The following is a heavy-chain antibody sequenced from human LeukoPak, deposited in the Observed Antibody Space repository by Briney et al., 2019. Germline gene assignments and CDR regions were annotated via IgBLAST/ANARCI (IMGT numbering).Heavy chain of an antibody. Sequence: GGSLRLSCAASGFTFSNAWMSWVRQAPGKGLEWVGRIKSKTDGGTTDYAAPVKGRFTISRDDSKNTLYLQMNSLRVEDTAVYYCAKWRLVPRDPFDYWGQGTLVTVSS. V-gene: IGHV3-15*01. D-gene: IGHD6-19*01. CDR1: GFTFSNAW. CDR3: AKWRLVPRDPFDY. J-gene: IGHJ4*02. CDR2: IKSKTDGGTT.